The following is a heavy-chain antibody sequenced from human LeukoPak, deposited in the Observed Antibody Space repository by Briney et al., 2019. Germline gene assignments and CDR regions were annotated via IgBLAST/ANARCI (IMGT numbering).Heavy chain of an antibody. V-gene: IGHV1-2*02. Sequence: GASVKVSCKASGYTFTGYYMHWVRRAPGQGLEWMGWINPNSGGTNYAQKFQGRVTMTRDTSISTAYMELSRLRSDDTAVYYCARDQNYDFWSGYYKDWGQGTLVTVSS. D-gene: IGHD3-3*01. CDR1: GYTFTGYY. CDR2: INPNSGGT. J-gene: IGHJ4*02. CDR3: ARDQNYDFWSGYYKD.